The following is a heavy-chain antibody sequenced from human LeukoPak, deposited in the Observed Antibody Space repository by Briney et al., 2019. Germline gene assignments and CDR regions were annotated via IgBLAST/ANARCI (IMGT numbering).Heavy chain of an antibody. Sequence: GGSLRLSCAASGFTFSSYAMHWVRQAPGKGLEWVALISYDGSDKYYADSVKGRFTISGDDSKNTLYLQMNSLRTEDTAVYYCAPSSGGSYPYFDYWGQGTLVTVSS. CDR1: GFTFSSYA. CDR3: APSSGGSYPYFDY. J-gene: IGHJ4*02. CDR2: ISYDGSDK. D-gene: IGHD3-16*01. V-gene: IGHV3-30-3*01.